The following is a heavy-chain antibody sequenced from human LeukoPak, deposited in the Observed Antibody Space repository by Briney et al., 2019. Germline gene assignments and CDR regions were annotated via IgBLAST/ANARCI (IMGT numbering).Heavy chain of an antibody. Sequence: GGSLRLSCAASGFTFSSYSMNWVRQAPGKGLEWVSAIGEEKSGSWTKSADSVKGRFTISRDNSENTLYLQMDSLTVEDTAVYYCAKDLVIVVADAFDIWGQGTMVTVSS. D-gene: IGHD3-22*01. V-gene: IGHV3-23*01. J-gene: IGHJ3*02. CDR2: IGEEKSGSWT. CDR1: GFTFSSYS. CDR3: AKDLVIVVADAFDI.